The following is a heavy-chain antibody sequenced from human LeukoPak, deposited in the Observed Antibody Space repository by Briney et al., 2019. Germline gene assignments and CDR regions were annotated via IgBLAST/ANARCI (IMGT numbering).Heavy chain of an antibody. V-gene: IGHV7-4-1*02. D-gene: IGHD3-22*01. Sequence: ASVKASCKASGYTFTSYAMNWVRQAPGQGLEWMGWINTNTGNPTYAQGFTGRFVFSLDTSVSTAYLQISSLRAEDTAVYYCARFRYYYDSSGYYYVYDNWFDPWGQGTLVTVSS. CDR1: GYTFTSYA. CDR2: INTNTGNP. J-gene: IGHJ5*02. CDR3: ARFRYYYDSSGYYYVYDNWFDP.